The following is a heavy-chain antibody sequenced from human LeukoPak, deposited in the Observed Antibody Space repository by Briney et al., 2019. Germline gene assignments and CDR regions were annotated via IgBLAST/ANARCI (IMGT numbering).Heavy chain of an antibody. Sequence: ASVKVSCKASGYTFTSYYMHWVRQAPGQGLEWMGIINPSGGSTSYAQKFQGRVTMTRDTSTSTVYMELSSLRSEDTAVYYCARRSSPSHKENWFDPWGQGTLVTVPS. CDR2: INPSGGST. V-gene: IGHV1-46*01. J-gene: IGHJ5*02. CDR3: ARRSSPSHKENWFDP. CDR1: GYTFTSYY.